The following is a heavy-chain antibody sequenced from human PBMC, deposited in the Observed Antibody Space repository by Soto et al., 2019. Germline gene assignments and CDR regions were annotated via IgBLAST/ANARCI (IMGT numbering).Heavy chain of an antibody. Sequence: PGGSLGLSCAASGFTFSDYYLSWIRQAPGKGLEWVSYISSSGSTIYYADSVKGRFTISRDNAKNSLYLQMNSLRAEDTAVYYCARHSSSWYVDFDYWGQGTLVTVSS. D-gene: IGHD6-13*01. CDR2: ISSSGSTI. J-gene: IGHJ4*02. V-gene: IGHV3-11*01. CDR3: ARHSSSWYVDFDY. CDR1: GFTFSDYY.